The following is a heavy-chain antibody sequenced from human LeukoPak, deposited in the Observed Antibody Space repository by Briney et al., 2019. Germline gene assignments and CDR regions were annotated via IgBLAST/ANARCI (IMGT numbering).Heavy chain of an antibody. V-gene: IGHV3-23*01. CDR1: GFTFTSYW. Sequence: GGSLILSCATSGFTFTSYWMHWVRQVAGKGLEWVSTISGSGGGTYYADSVKGRFTISRDNSKNTLNLQMNSLRAEDTAVYYCAKARYIVATISPFDYWGQGTLVTVS. CDR2: ISGSGGGT. J-gene: IGHJ4*02. D-gene: IGHD5-12*01. CDR3: AKARYIVATISPFDY.